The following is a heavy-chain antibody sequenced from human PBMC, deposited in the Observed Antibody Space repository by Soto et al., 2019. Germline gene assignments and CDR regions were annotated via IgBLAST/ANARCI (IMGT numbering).Heavy chain of an antibody. Sequence: GGSLRLSCAASGFTFSSYWMHWVRQAPGKGLVWVSRINSDGSSTSYADSVKGRFTISRDNAKNTLYLQMNSLRAEDTAVYYCARVNPDCSGGNCQTRYAWIENWFDPWGQGTLVTVSS. D-gene: IGHD2-15*01. CDR2: INSDGSST. CDR1: GFTFSSYW. J-gene: IGHJ5*02. CDR3: ARVNPDCSGGNCQTRYAWIENWFDP. V-gene: IGHV3-74*01.